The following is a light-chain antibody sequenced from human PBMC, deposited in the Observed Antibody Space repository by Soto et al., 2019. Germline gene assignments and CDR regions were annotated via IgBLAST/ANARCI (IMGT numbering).Light chain of an antibody. CDR1: QSISTW. CDR2: QAS. V-gene: IGKV1-5*03. CDR3: QQYNIYSRT. Sequence: DIPMTQSPSTLSAFVGDRVTITCRASQSISTWLAWYQHKPGKAPKLLIYQASSLEGGVPSRFSGSGSGTEFTLTISSLQPDDFATYYCQQYNIYSRTFGQGTKVETK. J-gene: IGKJ2*02.